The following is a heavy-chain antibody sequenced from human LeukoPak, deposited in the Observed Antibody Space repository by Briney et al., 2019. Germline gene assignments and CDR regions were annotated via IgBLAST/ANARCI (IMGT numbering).Heavy chain of an antibody. Sequence: GGSLRLSCVASGFSFSRYWMSWVRQAPGKGLEWVANIKEDGSEQYYADSLKGRFTISRDNVKNSLYLHINSLRAEDTAVYYCASESFETDIDYWGQGTLVTVSS. D-gene: IGHD3-16*02. CDR1: GFSFSRYW. J-gene: IGHJ4*02. CDR2: IKEDGSEQ. CDR3: ASESFETDIDY. V-gene: IGHV3-7*01.